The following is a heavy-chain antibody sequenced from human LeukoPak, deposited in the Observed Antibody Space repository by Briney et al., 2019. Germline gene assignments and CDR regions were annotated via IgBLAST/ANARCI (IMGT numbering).Heavy chain of an antibody. J-gene: IGHJ4*02. D-gene: IGHD5-24*01. Sequence: GGALKISFKGSGYSFTSYWIGWVRPMPGKGVEWMGIIYPGDCDTRYSPSFQGQVTISADKSISTAYLQWSSLKASDTAVYYCARHGRDGYAFEGDWGQGTLVTVSS. CDR3: ARHGRDGYAFEGD. CDR2: IYPGDCDT. CDR1: GYSFTSYW. V-gene: IGHV5-51*01.